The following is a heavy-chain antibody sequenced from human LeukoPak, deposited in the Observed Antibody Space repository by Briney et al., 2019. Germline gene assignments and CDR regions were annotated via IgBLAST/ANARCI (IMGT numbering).Heavy chain of an antibody. CDR1: GFTFSTYA. J-gene: IGHJ4*02. V-gene: IGHV3-23*01. CDR2: LSGGGGAT. Sequence: GGSLRLSCAASGFTFSTYAMNWVRQAPGKGLEWVSALSGGGGATYYADSVTGRFTISRDNSKNTLFLQMNSLRAEDTAVYYCAKDSGSSSWYYFDYWGQGTLATVSS. CDR3: AKDSGSSSWYYFDY. D-gene: IGHD6-13*01.